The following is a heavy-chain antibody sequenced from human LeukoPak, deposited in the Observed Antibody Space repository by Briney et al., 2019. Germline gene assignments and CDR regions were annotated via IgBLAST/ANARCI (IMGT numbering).Heavy chain of an antibody. CDR3: ARDTSGYYHYDY. CDR1: GFTFSSYW. Sequence: GGSLRLSCAASGFTFSSYWMPWVRQAPGKGLVWVSRINSDGRSTSYADSVKGRFTISRDNSKNTLHLQMNSLRAEDTAVYYCARDTSGYYHYDYWGPGTPVTVAS. J-gene: IGHJ4*02. CDR2: INSDGRST. D-gene: IGHD3-22*01. V-gene: IGHV3-74*01.